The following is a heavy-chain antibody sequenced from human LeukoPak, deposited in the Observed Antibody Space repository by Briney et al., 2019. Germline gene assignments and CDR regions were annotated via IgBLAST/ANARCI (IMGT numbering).Heavy chain of an antibody. CDR2: VSGRGSST. CDR3: AKGRLEPLYFDY. J-gene: IGHJ4*02. Sequence: PGGSLRLSCAASGFTFNTYAMSWVRQAPGKGLEWVSSVSGRGSSTYYADSVKSRFTISRDNSKNTVSMQMNSLRPDDTAVYYCAKGRLEPLYFDYYGQGTLVTVSS. D-gene: IGHD1-1*01. CDR1: GFTFNTYA. V-gene: IGHV3-23*01.